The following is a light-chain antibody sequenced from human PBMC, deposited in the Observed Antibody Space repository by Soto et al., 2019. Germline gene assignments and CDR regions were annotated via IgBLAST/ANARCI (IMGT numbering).Light chain of an antibody. CDR2: DVS. CDR3: CSYAGDLAL. Sequence: QSVLTQPRSVSGSPGQSVTISCTGTSSDVGGYYFVSWYQQHPGKAPNLMISDVSKRPSGVPDRFSGSKSGNSASLTISVLQAEDEADYYCCSYAGDLALFGGGTKVTVL. V-gene: IGLV2-11*01. CDR1: SSDVGGYYF. J-gene: IGLJ2*01.